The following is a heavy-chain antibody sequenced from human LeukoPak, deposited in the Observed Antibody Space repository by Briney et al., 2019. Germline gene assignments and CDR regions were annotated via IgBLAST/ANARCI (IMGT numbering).Heavy chain of an antibody. V-gene: IGHV3-30*02. D-gene: IGHD3-10*01. CDR1: GFTFSKFD. J-gene: IGHJ4*02. Sequence: GGSLRLSCAASGFTFSKFDMHWVRQAPGKGLEWVAFIQYDGSNKYYADSVKGRFTISRDNSKNTLYLQMNSLRAEDTAVYYCAKSMVRGVIFGGYFEYWGQGTLVTVSS. CDR3: AKSMVRGVIFGGYFEY. CDR2: IQYDGSNK.